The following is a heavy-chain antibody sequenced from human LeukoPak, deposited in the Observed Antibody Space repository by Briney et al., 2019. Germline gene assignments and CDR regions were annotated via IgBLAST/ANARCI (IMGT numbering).Heavy chain of an antibody. V-gene: IGHV3-74*01. Sequence: GGSLRLSCAASGFTFSSSWMHWVRQAPGKGLVWVSRINTDGTSTSYADSVKGRFTISRDNAKNTLYLQVNSLRAEDTALYFCARSGSGDVDYWGQGTLVTVSS. CDR2: INTDGTST. D-gene: IGHD6-25*01. CDR3: ARSGSGDVDY. J-gene: IGHJ4*02. CDR1: GFTFSSSW.